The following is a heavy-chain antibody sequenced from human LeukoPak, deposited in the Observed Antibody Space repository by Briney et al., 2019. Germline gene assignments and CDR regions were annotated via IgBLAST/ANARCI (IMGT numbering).Heavy chain of an antibody. CDR2: IYYSGST. D-gene: IGHD2-2*03. CDR1: GGSISSSRYS. V-gene: IGHV4-39*01. Sequence: SETLSLTCTVSGGSISSSRYSWGWIRQPPGKGLEWIGSIYYSGSTYYNPSLKSRVTISVGTSKNQFSLKLSSVTAADTAVYYCARQLDKKPSWFDPWGQGTLVTVSS. CDR3: ARQLDKKPSWFDP. J-gene: IGHJ5*02.